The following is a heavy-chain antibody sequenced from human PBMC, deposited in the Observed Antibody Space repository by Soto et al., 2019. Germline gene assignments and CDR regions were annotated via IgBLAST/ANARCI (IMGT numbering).Heavy chain of an antibody. J-gene: IGHJ5*02. CDR3: ARSGYSYGQNWFDP. Sequence: EVQLVESGGGLVQPGGSLRLSCAASGFTVSSNYMSWVRQAPGKGLEWVSVIYSGGSTYYADSVKGRFTISRDNSKNTLYLQMNSLRAEDTAVYYCARSGYSYGQNWFDPWGQGTLVTVSS. CDR2: IYSGGST. V-gene: IGHV3-66*01. D-gene: IGHD5-18*01. CDR1: GFTVSSNY.